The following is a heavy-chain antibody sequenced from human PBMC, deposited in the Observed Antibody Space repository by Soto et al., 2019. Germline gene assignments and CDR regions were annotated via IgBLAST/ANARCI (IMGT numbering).Heavy chain of an antibody. CDR2: INHSGST. J-gene: IGHJ6*03. V-gene: IGHV4-34*01. CDR1: GGSFSGYY. Sequence: SETLSLTCAVYGGSFSGYYWSWIRQPPGKGLEWIGEINHSGSTNYNPSLKSRVTISVDTSKNQFSLKLSSVTAADTAVYYCARDFPTAYYYYMDVWGNGTTVTVSS. D-gene: IGHD4-17*01. CDR3: ARDFPTAYYYYMDV.